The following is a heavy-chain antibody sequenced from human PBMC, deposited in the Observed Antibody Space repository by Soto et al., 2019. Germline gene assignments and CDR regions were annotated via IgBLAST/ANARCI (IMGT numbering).Heavy chain of an antibody. CDR2: ISYDGSNK. CDR3: AKGTSIQWGYFDY. D-gene: IGHD1-26*01. Sequence: GGSLRLSCAASGFPFSSNAMHWVRQSPGKGLEWVAVISYDGSNKYYADSVKGRFTISRDNSKNTLYLQMNSLTAEETAVYYCAKGTSIQWGYFDYWGQGTLVTVSS. V-gene: IGHV3-30*18. CDR1: GFPFSSNA. J-gene: IGHJ4*02.